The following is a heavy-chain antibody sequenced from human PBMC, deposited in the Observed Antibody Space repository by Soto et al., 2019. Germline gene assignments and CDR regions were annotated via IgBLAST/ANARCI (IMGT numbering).Heavy chain of an antibody. Sequence: ASVKVSCKGSGYTFTSYYMHWVRQAPGQGLEWMGIINPSGGSTSYAQKFQGRVTMTRDTSTSTVYMELSSLRSEDTAVYYCARGGMVVAATGYFDYWGQGTLVTVSS. CDR3: ARGGMVVAATGYFDY. J-gene: IGHJ4*02. CDR2: INPSGGST. CDR1: GYTFTSYY. D-gene: IGHD2-15*01. V-gene: IGHV1-46*03.